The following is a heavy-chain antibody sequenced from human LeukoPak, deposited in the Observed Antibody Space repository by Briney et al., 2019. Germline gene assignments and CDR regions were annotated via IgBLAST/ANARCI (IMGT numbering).Heavy chain of an antibody. CDR3: ARDKRSRWFGESTYYFDY. V-gene: IGHV3-48*03. Sequence: PGGSLRLSRAASGFTFSSYEMNWVRQAPGKGLEWVSYISSSGSTIYYADSVKGRFTISRDNAKNSLYLQMNSLRAEDTAVYYCARDKRSRWFGESTYYFDYWGQGTLVTVSS. CDR2: ISSSGSTI. D-gene: IGHD3-10*01. J-gene: IGHJ4*02. CDR1: GFTFSSYE.